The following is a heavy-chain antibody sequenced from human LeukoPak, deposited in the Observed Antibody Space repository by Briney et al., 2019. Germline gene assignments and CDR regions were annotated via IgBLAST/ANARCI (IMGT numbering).Heavy chain of an antibody. CDR1: GFTFSGSA. J-gene: IGHJ4*02. CDR3: CRGQVCYFDY. D-gene: IGHD2-8*01. CDR2: TRSKANSYAT. Sequence: PGGSLRLSCAASGFTFSGSAMHWVRQASGKGLEWVGRTRSKANSYATAYAASVKGRFTISRDDSKNTAYLQMNSLKTEDSAVYYCCRGQVCYFDYWGQGTLVTVSS. V-gene: IGHV3-73*01.